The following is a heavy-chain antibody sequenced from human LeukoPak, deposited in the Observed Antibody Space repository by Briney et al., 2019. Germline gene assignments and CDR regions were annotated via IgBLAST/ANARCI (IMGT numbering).Heavy chain of an antibody. D-gene: IGHD4-17*01. V-gene: IGHV4-34*01. J-gene: IGHJ4*02. CDR2: INHSGST. CDR1: GGSFSGYY. Sequence: PSETLCLTCAVYGGSFSGYYWSRIRQPPGKGLEWIGEINHSGSTNYNPSLKSRVTISVDTSKNQFSLKLSSVTAADTAVYYCARGLPNDYRSLYFDYWGQGTLVPVSS. CDR3: ARGLPNDYRSLYFDY.